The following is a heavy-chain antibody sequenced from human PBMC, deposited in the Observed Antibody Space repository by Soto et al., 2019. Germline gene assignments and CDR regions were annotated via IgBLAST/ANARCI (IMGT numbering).Heavy chain of an antibody. J-gene: IGHJ1*01. CDR3: ARGTPVMTTVVTPAEYFQH. Sequence: SGGSLRLSCAASGFTFSSYSMNWVRQAPGKGLEWVSSISSSSSYIYYADSVKGRFTISRDNAKNSLYLQMNSLRAEDTAVYYCARGTPVMTTVVTPAEYFQHWGQGTLVTVSS. CDR2: ISSSSSYI. V-gene: IGHV3-21*01. CDR1: GFTFSSYS. D-gene: IGHD4-17*01.